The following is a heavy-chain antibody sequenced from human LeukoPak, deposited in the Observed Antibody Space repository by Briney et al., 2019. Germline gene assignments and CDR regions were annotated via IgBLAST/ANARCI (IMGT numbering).Heavy chain of an antibody. CDR3: ARSLWFGELSDYYYYMDV. CDR1: GYTFTGYY. CDR2: INPNSGGT. Sequence: ASVKVSCKASGYTFTGYYMHWVRQAPGQGLEWMGWINPNSGGTNYAQKFQGRVTMTRDTSISTAYMELSRLRSDDTAVYYCARSLWFGELSDYYYYMDVWGKGTTVTISS. D-gene: IGHD3-10*01. V-gene: IGHV1-2*02. J-gene: IGHJ6*03.